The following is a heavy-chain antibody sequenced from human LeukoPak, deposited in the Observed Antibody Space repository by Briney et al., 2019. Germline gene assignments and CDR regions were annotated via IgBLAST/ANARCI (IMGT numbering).Heavy chain of an antibody. Sequence: ASVKVSCKASGYTFTSYAMNWVRQAPGQGLEWMGWINTNAGNPTYAQGFTGRFVFSLDTSVSTAYLQISSLKAEDTAVYYCARDGIAVAGIQNWFDPWGQGTLVTVSS. V-gene: IGHV7-4-1*02. CDR1: GYTFTSYA. CDR3: ARDGIAVAGIQNWFDP. CDR2: INTNAGNP. D-gene: IGHD6-19*01. J-gene: IGHJ5*02.